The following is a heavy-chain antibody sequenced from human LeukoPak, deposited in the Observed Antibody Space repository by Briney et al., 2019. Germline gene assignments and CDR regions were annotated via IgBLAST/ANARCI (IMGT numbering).Heavy chain of an antibody. V-gene: IGHV4-30-4*01. CDR3: ARAHYLDY. J-gene: IGHJ4*02. CDR1: GGSISSADYY. CDR2: IYYSGST. Sequence: SETLSLTCAVSGGSISSADYYWSWIRQPPGKGLEWIGYIYYSGSTYYDPSLKSRVTISVDTSKNQFSLKLSSVTAADTAVYYCARAHYLDYWGQGTLVTVSS.